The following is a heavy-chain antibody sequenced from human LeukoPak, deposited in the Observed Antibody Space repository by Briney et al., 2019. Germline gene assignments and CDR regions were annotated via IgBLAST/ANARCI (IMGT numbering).Heavy chain of an antibody. CDR2: IYHSGST. CDR1: GGSISSSNC. V-gene: IGHV4-4*02. CDR3: ARDAVTAVAGTGDYYYGMDV. D-gene: IGHD6-19*01. Sequence: PSETLSLTCAVSGGSISSSNCWSWVRQPPGKGLEWIGEIYHSGSTNYNPSLKSRVTISVDKSKNQFSLKLSSVTAADTAVYYCARDAVTAVAGTGDYYYGMDVWGQGTTVTVSS. J-gene: IGHJ6*02.